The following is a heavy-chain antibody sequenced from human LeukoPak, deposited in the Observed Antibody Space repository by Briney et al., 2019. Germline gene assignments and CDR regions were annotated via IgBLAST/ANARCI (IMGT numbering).Heavy chain of an antibody. J-gene: IGHJ4*02. D-gene: IGHD3-10*01. Sequence: PAGSMSLSSAAYRFTFNNYGMHWVRQAPGKGLEWVAFIRIDGGNKYYADSVKGRFTISRHSSKNTLFLQMNSLRADDTAVYYCAKDSLRTYYGSGSYPLDYWGQGTLVTVSS. CDR3: AKDSLRTYYGSGSYPLDY. CDR2: IRIDGGNK. CDR1: RFTFNNYG. V-gene: IGHV3-30*02.